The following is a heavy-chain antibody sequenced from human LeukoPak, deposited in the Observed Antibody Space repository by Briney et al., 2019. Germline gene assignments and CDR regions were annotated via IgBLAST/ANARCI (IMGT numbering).Heavy chain of an antibody. CDR1: GYTFTTYG. J-gene: IGHJ4*02. CDR3: ARDQEAFDY. V-gene: IGHV1-18*01. Sequence: ASVKVSCKTSGYTFTTYGITWVRQAPGQGLEWVGWISGYNGNTNTNSAQKFQGRVTVTRDTSTSTVHMELSGLRSEDTAVYYCARDQEAFDYWGQGTLVTVSS. CDR2: ISGYNGNT.